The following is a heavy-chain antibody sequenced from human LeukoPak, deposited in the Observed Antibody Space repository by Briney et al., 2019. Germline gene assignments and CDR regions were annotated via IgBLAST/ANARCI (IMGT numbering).Heavy chain of an antibody. D-gene: IGHD6-6*01. V-gene: IGHV3-30*15. CDR3: AKAAVPNSSYEYDVHYFDY. CDR2: ISHHGWNI. CDR1: GFTFNDYS. Sequence: GGSLRLSCAASGFTFNDYSVHWVRRAPGKGLEWVAVISHHGWNIHYADSVKGRFTISRDNSETTVFLQMSSLRPDDTAVYYCAKAAVPNSSYEYDVHYFDYWGQGAQVTVSS. J-gene: IGHJ4*02.